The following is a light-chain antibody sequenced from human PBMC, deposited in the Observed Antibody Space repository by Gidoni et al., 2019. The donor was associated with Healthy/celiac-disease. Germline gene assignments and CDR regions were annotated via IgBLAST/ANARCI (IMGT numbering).Light chain of an antibody. V-gene: IGLV1-44*01. CDR3: AAGDDSLNGHVV. CDR1: SSTSGSNT. Sequence: QSVLTQPPSASGTPGQRVTISCSGSSSTSGSNTVNWYQQLPGTAPHLLIYSNNQRPPGVPDRVSGSKSGTAASLAISGRQSEDEADYYCAAGDDSLNGHVVFGGGTKLTVL. J-gene: IGLJ2*01. CDR2: SNN.